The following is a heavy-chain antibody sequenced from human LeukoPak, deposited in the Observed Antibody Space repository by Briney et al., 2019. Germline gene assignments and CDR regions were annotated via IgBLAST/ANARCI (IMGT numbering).Heavy chain of an antibody. CDR1: GYTFTSYA. D-gene: IGHD3-16*01. CDR3: ASKPLGDYVWGSYDY. J-gene: IGHJ4*02. V-gene: IGHV1-3*01. Sequence: GASVKVSCKASGYTFTSYAMHWVRQAPGQRLEWMGWINAGNGNTKYSQKFQGRVTITRDTSASTAYMELSSLGSEDTAVYYCASKPLGDYVWGSYDYWGQGTLVTVSS. CDR2: INAGNGNT.